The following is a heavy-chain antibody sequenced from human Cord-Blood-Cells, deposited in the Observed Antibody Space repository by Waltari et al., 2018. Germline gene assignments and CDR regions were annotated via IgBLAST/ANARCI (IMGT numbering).Heavy chain of an antibody. D-gene: IGHD2-8*02. CDR3: AHRYCTGGVCYDAFDI. Sequence: QSTLTAPGTTLVKPTETSTLPSTFPGFALSTSAVGLAWMRCPPGKALEWLALISWDDDKRYSPTLKSRITITKDTSKNQVVLTMTNMAPVHTATYYCAHRYCTGGVCYDAFDIWGQGTMVTVSS. CDR2: ISWDDDK. J-gene: IGHJ3*02. V-gene: IGHV2-5*02. CDR1: GFALSTSAVG.